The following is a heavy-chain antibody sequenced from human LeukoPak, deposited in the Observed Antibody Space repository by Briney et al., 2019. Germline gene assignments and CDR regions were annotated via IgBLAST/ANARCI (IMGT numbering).Heavy chain of an antibody. D-gene: IGHD3-22*01. V-gene: IGHV1-2*02. J-gene: IGHJ4*02. CDR2: INANSGDT. Sequence: ASVKVSCKADGYIFTDYYMHWVRQAPGQGLEWMGWINANSGDTHYAQKFQGRVTMTRDTSISTAYLQWSSLKASDTAMYYCARANVPDYDSSGYSDYWGQGTLVTVSS. CDR3: ARANVPDYDSSGYSDY. CDR1: GYIFTDYY.